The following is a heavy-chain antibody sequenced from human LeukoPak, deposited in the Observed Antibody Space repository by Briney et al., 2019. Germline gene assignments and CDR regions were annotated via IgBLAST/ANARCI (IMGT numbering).Heavy chain of an antibody. V-gene: IGHV3-48*03. J-gene: IGHJ4*02. D-gene: IGHD6-13*01. Sequence: GVSLRLSCAASGLTFSNYEMNWVRQAPGKGLEWVSYISSSGRTTYYAGSVKGRFTIYRDNAKNSLYLQMNSLRAEDTAVYYCARQLDRAAAGTLGYWGQGTLVTVSS. CDR3: ARQLDRAAAGTLGY. CDR1: GLTFSNYE. CDR2: ISSSGRTT.